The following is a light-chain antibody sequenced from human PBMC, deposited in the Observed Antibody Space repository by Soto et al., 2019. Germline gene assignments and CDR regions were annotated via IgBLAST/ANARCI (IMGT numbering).Light chain of an antibody. Sequence: EIVLTQSPATLSLSPGERATLSCRASQSVSGCLAWYQQKPGQAPRLLMYRASTRAIGIPDRFSGSGSGTDFTLTISSLEPEDAAVYYCQQRSNWPPITFGQGTRLEIK. V-gene: IGKV3-11*01. J-gene: IGKJ5*01. CDR2: RAS. CDR1: QSVSGC. CDR3: QQRSNWPPIT.